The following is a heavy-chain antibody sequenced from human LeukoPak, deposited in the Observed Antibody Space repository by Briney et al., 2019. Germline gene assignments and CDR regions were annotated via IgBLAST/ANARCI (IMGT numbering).Heavy chain of an antibody. V-gene: IGHV6-1*01. Sequence: SQTLSLTCAISGDSVSSNSAAWNWIRQSPSRGLEWLGRTYYRSKWYNDYAVSVKSRITINPGTSKNQFSLQLNSVTPEDTAVYYCTRDLYGGPEYYYYGMDVWGQGTTVTVSS. CDR3: TRDLYGGPEYYYYGMDV. D-gene: IGHD4-23*01. CDR2: TYYRSKWYN. J-gene: IGHJ6*02. CDR1: GDSVSSNSAA.